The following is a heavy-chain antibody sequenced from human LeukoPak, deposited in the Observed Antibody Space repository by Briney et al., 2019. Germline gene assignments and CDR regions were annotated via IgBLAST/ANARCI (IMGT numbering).Heavy chain of an antibody. V-gene: IGHV4-30-2*01. J-gene: IGHJ4*02. CDR3: ARDGGIAPRRGFDY. CDR1: GGSISSDGYY. CDR2: IYHSGNT. Sequence: SETLSPTCTVSGGSISSDGYYWSWIRQPPGKGLEWIGYIYHSGNTYYNPSLKSRVIISVDRSKNQFSLKLSSVTAADTALYYCARDGGIAPRRGFDYWGQGTLVTVSS. D-gene: IGHD6-6*01.